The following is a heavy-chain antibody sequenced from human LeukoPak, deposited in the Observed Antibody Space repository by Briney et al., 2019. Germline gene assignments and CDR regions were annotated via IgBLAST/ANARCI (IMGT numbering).Heavy chain of an antibody. CDR2: IKQDGSEK. CDR1: GFTFSSYW. V-gene: IGHV3-7*04. D-gene: IGHD3-9*01. CDR3: ARARYFDWLIPYFDY. J-gene: IGHJ4*02. Sequence: GGSLRLSCAASGFTFSSYWMSWVRQAPGKGLEWVANIKQDGSEKYYVDSVKGRFTISRDNAKNSLYLQMNSLRAEDTAVYYCARARYFDWLIPYFDYWGQGTLVTVSS.